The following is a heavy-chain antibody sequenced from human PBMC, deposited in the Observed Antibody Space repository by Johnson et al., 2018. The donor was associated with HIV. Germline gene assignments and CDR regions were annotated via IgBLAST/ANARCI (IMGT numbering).Heavy chain of an antibody. D-gene: IGHD6-6*01. Sequence: EMQLVESGGGVVQPGGSLRLSSAASGFTFSKCDMHWVRQATGEGLQWVSVIGTTGDTYYVVSVKGRFTVSRDNYKNTLYLQMNSLRGEDTAVYYCAKVHSSSSNGFDIWGQGTMVTVSS. CDR2: IGTTGDT. CDR1: GFTFSKCD. J-gene: IGHJ3*02. CDR3: AKVHSSSSNGFDI. V-gene: IGHV3-13*01.